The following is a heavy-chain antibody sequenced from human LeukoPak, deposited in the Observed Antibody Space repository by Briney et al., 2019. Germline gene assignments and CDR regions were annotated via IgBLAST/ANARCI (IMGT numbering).Heavy chain of an antibody. D-gene: IGHD2-15*01. V-gene: IGHV1-2*02. J-gene: IGHJ4*02. CDR1: GYTFTGYY. CDR2: INPNSGGT. Sequence: GASVKVSCKASGYTFTGYYMHWVRQAPGQGLEWMGWINPNSGGTNYAQKFQGRVTMTRDTSISTAYMELSRLRSDDTAVYYCASIVGYCSGGSCLVDYWGQGTLVTVSS. CDR3: ASIVGYCSGGSCLVDY.